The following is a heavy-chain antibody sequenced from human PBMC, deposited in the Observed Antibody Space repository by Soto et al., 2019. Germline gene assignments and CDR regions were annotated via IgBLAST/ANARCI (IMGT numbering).Heavy chain of an antibody. V-gene: IGHV3-15*07. D-gene: IGHD1-1*01. CDR1: GFTFSDAG. CDR2: FKSKADGGTT. CDR3: VTHVATDV. J-gene: IGHJ4*02. Sequence: EVQLVESGGGLVKPGGSLRLSCAGSGFTFSDAGVNWVRQAPGKGLEWVGRFKSKADGGTTEYAAPVKGRFILTRDDSRNSLYLQMNSLKTEDRALYYCVTHVATDVWGQGTLVTVTS.